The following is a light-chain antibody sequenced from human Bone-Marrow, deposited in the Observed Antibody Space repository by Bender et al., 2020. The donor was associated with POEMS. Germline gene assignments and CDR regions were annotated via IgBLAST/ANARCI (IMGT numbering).Light chain of an antibody. CDR2: SND. V-gene: IGLV1-47*02. J-gene: IGLJ3*02. Sequence: QSALIQPPSASGTPGQRVTISCSGSSSNIGRNYVFWYQQLPQTAPQLLIYSNDQRPSGVPHRFSGSKSGTSASLVISGLQFEDEADYFCATWDDSLVFGGGTKLTVL. CDR1: SSNIGRNY. CDR3: ATWDDSLV.